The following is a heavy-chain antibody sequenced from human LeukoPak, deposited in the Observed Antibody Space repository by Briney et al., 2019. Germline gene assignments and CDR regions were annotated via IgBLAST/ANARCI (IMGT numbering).Heavy chain of an antibody. CDR3: ARVAAGRDYYYYYYMDV. V-gene: IGHV3-30*02. J-gene: IGHJ6*03. Sequence: GGSLRLSCAASGFTFSSYGMHWVRQAPGKGLEWVAFIRYDGSNKYYADSVKGRFTISRDNSKNTLYLQMNSLRAEDTAVYYCARVAAGRDYYYYYYMDVWGKGTTVTVSS. CDR2: IRYDGSNK. D-gene: IGHD6-13*01. CDR1: GFTFSSYG.